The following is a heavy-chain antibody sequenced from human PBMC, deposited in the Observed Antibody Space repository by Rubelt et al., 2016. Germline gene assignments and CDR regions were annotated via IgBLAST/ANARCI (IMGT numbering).Heavy chain of an antibody. D-gene: IGHD1-1*01. CDR1: GFSFSSYS. V-gene: IGHV3-48*01. CDR2: ISSSSSII. CDR3: ARDWYNWSDHVYGY. J-gene: IGHJ4*02. Sequence: GESGGGLVQPGGSLRLSCAASGFSFSSYSMNWVRQAPGKGLEWVSYISSSSSIIYYADSVKGRFTISRDNAKNSLYLQMNSLRAEDTAVYYCARDWYNWSDHVYGYWGQGTLVTVSS.